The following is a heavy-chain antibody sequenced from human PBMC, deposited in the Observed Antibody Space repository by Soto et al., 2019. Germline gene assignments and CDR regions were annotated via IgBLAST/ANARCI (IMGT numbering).Heavy chain of an antibody. Sequence: GGSLRLSCAASGFTFGSYSMVWVRQAPEKGLEWVSSIGGTSGHIYYAESMKGRLTISRDNAKNSLYLQMNSLRVEDTAVFYCGRALDFWSAYFDYWGQGSLVTVSS. D-gene: IGHD3-3*01. CDR1: GFTFGSYS. CDR2: IGGTSGHI. J-gene: IGHJ4*02. V-gene: IGHV3-21*01. CDR3: GRALDFWSAYFDY.